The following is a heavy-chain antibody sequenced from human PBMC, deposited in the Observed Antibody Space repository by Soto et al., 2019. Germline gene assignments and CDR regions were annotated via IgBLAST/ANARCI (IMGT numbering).Heavy chain of an antibody. Sequence: EVQLVESGGGVVRPGGSLRLSCAASGFTFDDHGMTWVRQAPGKGLEWVSGITWNGATTGYADSVKGRFTISRDNAKNSLYLQMNSPRVEDTALYYCARDGGVVVAVDAFDVWDQGTMVTVSS. V-gene: IGHV3-20*04. D-gene: IGHD6-19*01. J-gene: IGHJ3*01. CDR3: ARDGGVVVAVDAFDV. CDR1: GFTFDDHG. CDR2: ITWNGATT.